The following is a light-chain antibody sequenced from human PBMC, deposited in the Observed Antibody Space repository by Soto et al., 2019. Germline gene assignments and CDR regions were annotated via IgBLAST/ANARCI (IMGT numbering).Light chain of an antibody. J-gene: IGKJ5*01. Sequence: AIRMTQSPSSLSASTGDRVTITCRASQGISSYLAWYQQKPGKAPKLLIYAASTLQSGVPSRFSGSGSGTDFTLTISSLQPEDFATYYCQQNSNDPLTFGPGTRLEIK. CDR2: AAS. V-gene: IGKV1-8*01. CDR1: QGISSY. CDR3: QQNSNDPLT.